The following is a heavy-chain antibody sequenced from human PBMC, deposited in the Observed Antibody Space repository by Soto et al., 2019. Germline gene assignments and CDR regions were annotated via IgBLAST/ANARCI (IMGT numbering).Heavy chain of an antibody. J-gene: IGHJ6*01. D-gene: IGHD2-15*01. CDR3: ARRYCSGGSCYPNELGMEV. V-gene: IGHV1-18*04. Sequence: ASVKVSCKASGYTFTSYGISWVRQAPGQGLEWMGWISAYNGNTNYAQKLQGRVTMTTDTSTSTAYMELRSLRSDDTAVYYCARRYCSGGSCYPNELGMEVLGQGTTVNVSS. CDR1: GYTFTSYG. CDR2: ISAYNGNT.